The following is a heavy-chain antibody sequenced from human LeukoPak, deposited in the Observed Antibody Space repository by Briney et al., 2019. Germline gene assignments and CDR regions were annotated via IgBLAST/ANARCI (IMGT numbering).Heavy chain of an antibody. CDR3: AAAYSNYYIMDV. Sequence: SVKVSCKASGSTFTSSAVQWVRQARGQRLEWIGWIVVGSGNTNYAQKFQERVTITRDMSTSTAYMELSSLRSEDTAVYYCAAAYSNYYIMDVWGQGTTVTVSS. D-gene: IGHD4-11*01. CDR2: IVVGSGNT. CDR1: GSTFTSSA. J-gene: IGHJ6*02. V-gene: IGHV1-58*01.